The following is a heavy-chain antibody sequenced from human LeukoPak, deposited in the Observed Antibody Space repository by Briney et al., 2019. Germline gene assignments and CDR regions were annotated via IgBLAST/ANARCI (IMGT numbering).Heavy chain of an antibody. CDR1: GFTFVDYG. D-gene: IGHD4-17*01. J-gene: IGHJ4*02. CDR3: ARDGGHTVTRCFDY. V-gene: IGHV3-20*04. CDR2: INWNGGST. Sequence: GGSLRLSCAASGFTFVDYGMSWVRQAPGRGLEWVSGINWNGGSTGYADSVKGRFTISRDNAKNSLYLQMNSLRAEDTALYYCARDGGHTVTRCFDYWGQGTLVTVSS.